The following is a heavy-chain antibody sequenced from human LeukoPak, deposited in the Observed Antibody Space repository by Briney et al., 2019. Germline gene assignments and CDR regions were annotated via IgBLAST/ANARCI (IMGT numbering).Heavy chain of an antibody. CDR2: IYYSGST. CDR3: ARDRGSHFPVSNFDY. V-gene: IGHV4-39*07. D-gene: IGHD2/OR15-2a*01. CDR1: GGSISSSIYY. Sequence: SETLSLTCTVSGGSISSSIYYWGWIRQSPGKGLEWIGSIYYSGSTYYNPSLKSRVTLSVDTSKNQYSLKVTSVTAADTAVYYCARDRGSHFPVSNFDYWGQGTLVTVSS. J-gene: IGHJ4*02.